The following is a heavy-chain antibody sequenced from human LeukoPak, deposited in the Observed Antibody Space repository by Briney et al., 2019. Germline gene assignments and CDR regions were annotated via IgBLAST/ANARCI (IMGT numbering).Heavy chain of an antibody. J-gene: IGHJ6*04. V-gene: IGHV1-24*01. D-gene: IGHD2-2*01. CDR2: FDPEDGET. Sequence: ASVKVSYKVSGYTLTELSMHWVRQAPGKGLEWMGGFDPEDGETIYAQKFQGRVTMTEDTSTDTAYMELSSLRSEDTAVYYCATSIVVVPAATIMYSYGMDVWEKGTTVTVSS. CDR1: GYTLTELS. CDR3: ATSIVVVPAATIMYSYGMDV.